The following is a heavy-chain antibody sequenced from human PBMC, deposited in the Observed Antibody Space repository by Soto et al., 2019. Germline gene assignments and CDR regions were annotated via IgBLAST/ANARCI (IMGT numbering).Heavy chain of an antibody. J-gene: IGHJ6*02. CDR1: GYSFTSYW. CDR3: ARTREPLILIEGMDV. D-gene: IGHD3-9*01. V-gene: IGHV5-10-1*01. Sequence: PGESLKISCKGSGYSFTSYWISWVRQMPGKGLEWMGRIDPSDSYTNYSPSFQGHVTKSADKSISTAYQQWSSLKATDTAIYYCARTREPLILIEGMDVWGQGTTVTVSS. CDR2: IDPSDSYT.